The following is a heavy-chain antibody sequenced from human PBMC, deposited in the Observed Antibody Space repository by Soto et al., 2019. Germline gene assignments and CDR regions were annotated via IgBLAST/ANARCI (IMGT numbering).Heavy chain of an antibody. CDR1: GGSISSGDYY. D-gene: IGHD2-2*01. CDR3: ARGQVPAATNAAGLDY. V-gene: IGHV4-30-4*01. Sequence: QVQLQESGPGLVKPSQTLSLTCTVSGGSISSGDYYWSWIRQPPGKGLEWIGYIYYSGSTYYNPSLKSRVTISVDTSQNQFSLKLSSVTAADTAVYYCARGQVPAATNAAGLDYWGQGTLVTVSS. J-gene: IGHJ4*02. CDR2: IYYSGST.